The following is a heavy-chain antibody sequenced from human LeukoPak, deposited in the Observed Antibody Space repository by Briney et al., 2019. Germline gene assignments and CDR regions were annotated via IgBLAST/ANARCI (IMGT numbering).Heavy chain of an antibody. J-gene: IGHJ6*03. CDR1: GGSFSGYY. D-gene: IGHD4-17*01. CDR3: ARGGDHTVTTFGYYYYMDV. Sequence: PSETLSLTCAVYGGSFSGYYWSWIRQPPGKGLEWIGEINHSGSTNYNPSLKSRVTISVDTSKNQFSLKLSSVTAADTAVYYCARGGDHTVTTFGYYYYMDVWDKGTTVTVSS. CDR2: INHSGST. V-gene: IGHV4-34*01.